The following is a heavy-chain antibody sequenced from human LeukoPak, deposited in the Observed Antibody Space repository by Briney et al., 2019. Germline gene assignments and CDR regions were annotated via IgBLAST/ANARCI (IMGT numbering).Heavy chain of an antibody. CDR2: LHHSGSA. V-gene: IGHV4-39*07. Sequence: SETLSLTCTVSGGSISSYYWSWIRQPPGKGLEWVGSLHHSGSAYYNPSLKSRVTISVDTSKNQFSLKLSSVTAADTAVYYCARTYCGGDCRGYYYHYYMDVWGKGTTVTISS. J-gene: IGHJ6*03. CDR1: GGSISSYY. CDR3: ARTYCGGDCRGYYYHYYMDV. D-gene: IGHD2-21*02.